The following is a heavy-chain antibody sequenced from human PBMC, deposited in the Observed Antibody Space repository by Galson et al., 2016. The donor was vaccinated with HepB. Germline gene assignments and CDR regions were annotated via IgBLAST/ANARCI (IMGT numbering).Heavy chain of an antibody. CDR3: AADRQGNWIQSDYIMDV. CDR1: GFTFTSST. CDR2: IVVGSGNT. V-gene: IGHV1-58*01. D-gene: IGHD1-20*01. J-gene: IGHJ6*02. Sequence: SAKVSCKASGFTFTSSTVQWARQARGHRLQWIGWIVVGSGNTKSAQKFQERVTLTRDMSTSTAYMALSSVRSDATAGYYCAADRQGNWIQSDYIMDVWGQGTTVTFSS.